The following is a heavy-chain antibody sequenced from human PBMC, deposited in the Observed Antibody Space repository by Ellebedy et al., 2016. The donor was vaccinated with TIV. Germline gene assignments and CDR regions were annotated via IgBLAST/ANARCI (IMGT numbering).Heavy chain of an antibody. CDR1: GGPIDSSAYY. V-gene: IGHV4-39*07. Sequence: SETLSLXXTVSGGPIDSSAYYWGWIRQSRGKGPEWIGSVFYSGNTYYNPSLKSRVTISLDTSKNQFSLRLRSVTAADTAVYYCAREPQDSGFDYWGRGTVVTVSS. CDR2: VFYSGNT. D-gene: IGHD1-26*01. CDR3: AREPQDSGFDY. J-gene: IGHJ4*02.